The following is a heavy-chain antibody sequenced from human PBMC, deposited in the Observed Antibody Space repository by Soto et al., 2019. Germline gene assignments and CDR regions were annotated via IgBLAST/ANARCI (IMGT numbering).Heavy chain of an antibody. Sequence: QVQLVQSGAEEKKPRSSVKVSCEASRGSFNSFAVSWVRQSPGQGHEWMGGTIPIVGSTKYAQKFQGRVTITTDEPARTAYMGLRNLGSDDTVVYYFARGFDSSGFYLFHFWGQGTLGTVSS. CDR1: RGSFNSFA. CDR3: ARGFDSSGFYLFHF. J-gene: IGHJ4*02. CDR2: TIPIVGST. V-gene: IGHV1-69*01. D-gene: IGHD3-22*01.